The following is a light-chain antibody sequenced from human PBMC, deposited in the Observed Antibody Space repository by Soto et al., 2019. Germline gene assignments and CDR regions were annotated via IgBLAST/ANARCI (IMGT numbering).Light chain of an antibody. V-gene: IGLV1-47*01. CDR2: SDN. CDR1: SSNIGNNF. Sequence: QAVVTQPPSVSGTPGQRVTISCSGSSSNIGNNFVYWYQHLPGAAPTLVVYSDNHRPSGVPVRFSGSKPGTSASLTISGLRSEDEATYYCATWDDSLSGFVVFGGGTQLTVL. J-gene: IGLJ7*01. CDR3: ATWDDSLSGFVV.